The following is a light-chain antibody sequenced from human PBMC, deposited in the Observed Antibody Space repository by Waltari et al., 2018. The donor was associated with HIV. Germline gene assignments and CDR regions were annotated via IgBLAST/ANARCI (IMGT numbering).Light chain of an antibody. J-gene: IGLJ2*01. CDR3: SSFTSSNTLV. CDR2: EVK. CDR1: TSDVGRYNF. Sequence: QSALTQPASVSGSPGQSIAISCTGTTSDVGRYNFVSWFQHHPAQAPKLMIYEVKNRPSGVANRFSGSKSGSTASLTISGLQAEDEADYYCSSFTSSNTLVFGGGTKLTVL. V-gene: IGLV2-14*01.